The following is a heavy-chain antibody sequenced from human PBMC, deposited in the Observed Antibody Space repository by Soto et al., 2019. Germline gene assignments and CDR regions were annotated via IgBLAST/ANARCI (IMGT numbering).Heavy chain of an antibody. D-gene: IGHD2-21*02. V-gene: IGHV4-34*01. J-gene: IGHJ5*02. CDR3: ARLVVTAHSVNWFDP. Sequence: QVQLQQWGAGLLKTSETLSLTCAVYGGSFSGHYWSWIRQPPGKGLEWIGEIYHSGSTNYNPSLKSRVTISVDTSKNQFSLRLSSVTAADTAVYYCARLVVTAHSVNWFDPWGQGTLVTVSS. CDR1: GGSFSGHY. CDR2: IYHSGST.